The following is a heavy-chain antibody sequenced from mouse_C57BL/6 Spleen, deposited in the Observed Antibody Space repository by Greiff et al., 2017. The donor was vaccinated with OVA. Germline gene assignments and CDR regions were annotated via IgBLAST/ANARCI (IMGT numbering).Heavy chain of an antibody. CDR1: GFTFSSYA. Sequence: EVNLVESGGGLVKPGGSLKLSCAASGFTFSSYAMSWVRQTPEKRLEWVATISDGGSYTYYPDNVKGRFTISRDNAKNNLYLQMSHLKSEDTAMYYCARGDYDYDVGFAYWGQGTLVTVSA. V-gene: IGHV5-4*03. D-gene: IGHD2-4*01. CDR2: ISDGGSYT. J-gene: IGHJ3*01. CDR3: ARGDYDYDVGFAY.